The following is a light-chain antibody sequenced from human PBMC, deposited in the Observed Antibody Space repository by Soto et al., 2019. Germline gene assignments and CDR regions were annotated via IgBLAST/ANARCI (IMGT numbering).Light chain of an antibody. CDR2: GAS. Sequence: EIVMTQSPATLSVSPGERATLSCRASQSVSSNLAWYQQKPGQAPRLLIYGASTRATGIPARFSGSGSGTDFTLTITRLEPEDFAVYYCQQRSNWPPWTFGQGTKGDIK. V-gene: IGKV3-15*01. CDR3: QQRSNWPPWT. J-gene: IGKJ1*01. CDR1: QSVSSN.